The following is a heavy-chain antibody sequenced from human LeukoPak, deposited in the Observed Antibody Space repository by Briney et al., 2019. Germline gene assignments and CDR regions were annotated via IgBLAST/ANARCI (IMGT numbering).Heavy chain of an antibody. J-gene: IGHJ4*02. Sequence: GASVKVSCRASGYTFTDYYLHWVRQAPGQGLEWMGIINPSGGSTTYAQKFQGRVTMTRDTSTSTVYMELSSLRSEDTAVYYCARVRSSSGRALGYWGQGTLVTVSS. D-gene: IGHD6-19*01. V-gene: IGHV1-46*01. CDR3: ARVRSSSGRALGY. CDR1: GYTFTDYY. CDR2: INPSGGST.